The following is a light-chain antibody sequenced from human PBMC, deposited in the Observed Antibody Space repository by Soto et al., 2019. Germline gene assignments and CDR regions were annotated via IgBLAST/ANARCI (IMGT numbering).Light chain of an antibody. CDR1: QSISSH. J-gene: IGKJ4*01. Sequence: DIQMTQSPSSLSASVGDRLTITCRATQSISSHLNWYQQRPGKAPKLLIYAASSLQSGVPARFSGSRSGTDFTLTISSLQPEDVATYYCQHSYSNPLTFGGGTKVELK. CDR2: AAS. CDR3: QHSYSNPLT. V-gene: IGKV1-39*01.